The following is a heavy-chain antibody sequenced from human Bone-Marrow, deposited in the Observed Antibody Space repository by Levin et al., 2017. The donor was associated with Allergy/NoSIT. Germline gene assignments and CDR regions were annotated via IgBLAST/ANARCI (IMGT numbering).Heavy chain of an antibody. Sequence: PGGSLRLSCKASGYTFTSYGISWVRQAPGQGLEWMGWISAYNGNTNYAQKLQGRVTMTTDTSTSTAYMELRSLRSDDTAVYYCARVGHYGDYYDYWGQGTLVTVSS. V-gene: IGHV1-18*01. CDR1: GYTFTSYG. CDR2: ISAYNGNT. CDR3: ARVGHYGDYYDY. D-gene: IGHD4-17*01. J-gene: IGHJ4*02.